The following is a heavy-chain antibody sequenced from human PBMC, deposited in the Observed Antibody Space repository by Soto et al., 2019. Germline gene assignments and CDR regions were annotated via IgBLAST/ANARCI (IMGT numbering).Heavy chain of an antibody. J-gene: IGHJ1*01. V-gene: IGHV2-5*02. D-gene: IGHD1-26*01. Sequence: QITLKESGPTLVKPTQTLTLTCTFSGFSLSTSGVGVGWISQPPGKALEWLALIYWDDDKRYSPSLKSRLTINNDTSKNPVDLTMTTMDPVDTATYYCAHRLKTVGAGYFQHWGQGTLVTVSS. CDR3: AHRLKTVGAGYFQH. CDR2: IYWDDDK. CDR1: GFSLSTSGVG.